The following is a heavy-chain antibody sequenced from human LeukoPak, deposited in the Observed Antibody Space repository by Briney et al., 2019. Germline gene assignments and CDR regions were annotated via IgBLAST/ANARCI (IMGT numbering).Heavy chain of an antibody. Sequence: GGSLRLSCAASGFTFSSYAMHWVRQAPGKGLEWVAVISYDGSNKYYADSVKGRFTISRDNAKNSLYLQMNSLRAEDTAVYYCAAQTLPYYGSGSYVYYYYMDVWGKGTTVTVSS. J-gene: IGHJ6*03. CDR3: AAQTLPYYGSGSYVYYYYMDV. CDR1: GFTFSSYA. D-gene: IGHD3-10*01. CDR2: ISYDGSNK. V-gene: IGHV3-30*04.